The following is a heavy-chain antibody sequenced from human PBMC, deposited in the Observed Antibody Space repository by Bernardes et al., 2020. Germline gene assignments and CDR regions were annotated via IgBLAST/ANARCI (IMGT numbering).Heavy chain of an antibody. CDR1: GFTFSSYA. D-gene: IGHD1-26*01. CDR3: AKDPLPHIVGAPEPFQH. V-gene: IGHV3-23*01. J-gene: IGHJ1*01. CDR2: ISGSGGST. Sequence: GSLRLSCAASGFTFSSYAMSWVRQAPGKGLEWVSAISGSGGSTYYADSVKGRFTISRDNSKNTLYLQMNSLRAEDTAVYYCAKDPLPHIVGAPEPFQHWGQGTLVTVSS.